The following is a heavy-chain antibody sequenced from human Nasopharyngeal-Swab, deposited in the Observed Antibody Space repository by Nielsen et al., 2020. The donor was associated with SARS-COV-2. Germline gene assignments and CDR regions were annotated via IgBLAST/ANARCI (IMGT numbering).Heavy chain of an antibody. CDR3: ARERKGTIFGVVIMKGARRMDV. V-gene: IGHV4-34*01. CDR2: INQSGST. CDR1: GGSFSGYS. D-gene: IGHD3-3*01. Sequence: SETLSLTCAVYGGSFSGYSWSWIRQPPGKGLEWIGEINQSGSTNYNPSLKSRVTISVDTSKNQFSLKLSSVTAADTAVYYCARERKGTIFGVVIMKGARRMDVWGQGTTVTVSS. J-gene: IGHJ6*02.